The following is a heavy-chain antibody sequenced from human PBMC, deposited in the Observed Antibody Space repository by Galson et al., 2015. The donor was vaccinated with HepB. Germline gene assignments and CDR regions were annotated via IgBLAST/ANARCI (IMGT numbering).Heavy chain of an antibody. Sequence: SLRLSCAASGFTFSSYGMIWVRQAPGKGLEWVSAVMSGSGGAFYAGSVKGRFTISRDNSKNTLSLQMNSLGPEDTAVYYCAKCGDLSSGWCNYFDPWGQGTLVTVSA. CDR3: AKCGDLSSGWCNYFDP. CDR2: VMSGSGGA. V-gene: IGHV3-23*01. D-gene: IGHD6-19*01. J-gene: IGHJ5*02. CDR1: GFTFSSYG.